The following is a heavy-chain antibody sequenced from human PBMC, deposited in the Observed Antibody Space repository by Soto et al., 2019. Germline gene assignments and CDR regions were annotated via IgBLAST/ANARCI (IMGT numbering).Heavy chain of an antibody. CDR1: SGSFSGYY. V-gene: IGHV4-34*01. D-gene: IGHD3-16*02. CDR2: INHSGST. CDR3: ARDSYDYIWGSYRYSPFDY. J-gene: IGHJ4*02. Sequence: SETLSLTCAVYSGSFSGYYWSWIRQPPGKGLEWIGEINHSGSTNYNPSLKSRVTISVDTSKNQFSLKLSSVTAADTAVYYCARDSYDYIWGSYRYSPFDYWGQGTLVTVSS.